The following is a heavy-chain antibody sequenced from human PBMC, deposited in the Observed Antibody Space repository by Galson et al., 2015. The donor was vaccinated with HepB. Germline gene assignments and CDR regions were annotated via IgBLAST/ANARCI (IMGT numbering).Heavy chain of an antibody. Sequence: ETLSLTCAVYGGSFSGYYWSWIRQPPGKGLEWIGEINHSGSTNYNPSLKSRVTISVDTSKNQFSLKLSSVTAADTAVYYCARGRGGAYYYYYGMDVWGQGTTVTVSS. CDR3: ARGRGGAYYYYYGMDV. J-gene: IGHJ6*02. D-gene: IGHD3-16*01. CDR2: INHSGST. V-gene: IGHV4-34*01. CDR1: GGSFSGYY.